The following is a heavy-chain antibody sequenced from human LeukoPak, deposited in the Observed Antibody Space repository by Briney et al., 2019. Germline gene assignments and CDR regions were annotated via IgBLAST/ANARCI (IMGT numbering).Heavy chain of an antibody. CDR3: ARGVLSNSSPFRFDY. Sequence: SETLSLTCAVSGGSISNYYWSWIRQPAGKGLEWIGRIYSSGSTNYNPSLKSRVTMSVDTSKNQFSLRPSSVTAADTAVYYCARGVLSNSSPFRFDYWGQGTLVTVSS. CDR2: IYSSGST. J-gene: IGHJ4*02. D-gene: IGHD6-6*01. CDR1: GGSISNYY. V-gene: IGHV4-4*07.